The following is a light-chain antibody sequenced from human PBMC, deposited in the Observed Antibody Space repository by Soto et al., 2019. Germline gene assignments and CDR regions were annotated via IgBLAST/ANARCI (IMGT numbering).Light chain of an antibody. CDR3: KSYDSSNYV. Sequence: QSVLTQPPSVPGAPGQRVTISCTGSSSNIGAGYDVHWYQQLPGTAPKLLIYGNSNRPSGVPDRFSGSKSGTSASLAITGLQAEDEADYYCKSYDSSNYVFGTGTKVNVL. CDR1: SSNIGAGYD. J-gene: IGLJ1*01. CDR2: GNS. V-gene: IGLV1-40*01.